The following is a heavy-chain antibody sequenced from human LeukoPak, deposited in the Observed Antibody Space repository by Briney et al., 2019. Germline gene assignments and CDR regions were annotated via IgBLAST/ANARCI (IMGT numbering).Heavy chain of an antibody. CDR1: GFTFSSYA. CDR3: ESTLYCSSTSCYTGHDAFDI. V-gene: IGHV3-23*01. D-gene: IGHD2-2*02. J-gene: IGHJ3*02. Sequence: GGSLRLSCAASGFTFSSYAMSWVRQAPGKGLEWVSAISGSGGSTYYADSVKGRFTISRDNSKNTLYLQMNSLRAEGTAVYYCESTLYCSSTSCYTGHDAFDIWGQGTMVTVSS. CDR2: ISGSGGST.